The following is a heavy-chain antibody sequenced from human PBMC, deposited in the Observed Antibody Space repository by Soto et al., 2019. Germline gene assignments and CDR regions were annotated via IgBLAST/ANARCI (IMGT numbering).Heavy chain of an antibody. CDR3: ARGTLAARGSYSCYGMDV. D-gene: IGHD6-25*01. J-gene: IGHJ6*02. Sequence: QVQLVQSGAEVKQPGSSVKVSCKTSGGAFSGSVISWVRHVPGQGLDWMGAIIPIYGSANYAQNLQGRIMTTSYESTSATYMERSSLGSEDTAVYYCARGTLAARGSYSCYGMDVWGQGTTVTVSS. V-gene: IGHV1-69*01. CDR1: GGAFSGSV. CDR2: IIPIYGSA.